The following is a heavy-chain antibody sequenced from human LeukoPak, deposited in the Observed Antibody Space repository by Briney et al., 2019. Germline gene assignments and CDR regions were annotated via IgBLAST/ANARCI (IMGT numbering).Heavy chain of an antibody. CDR2: ISGSGGSI. CDR3: AKQAYSSSWYNWFDP. CDR1: GFTFSSYA. D-gene: IGHD6-13*01. Sequence: PGGSLRLSCAASGFTFSSYAMTWVRQAPGKGLKWVSTISGSGGSIYYADSVMGRFTISRDNSRNTLSLQMNSLRVEDTAVYYCAKQAYSSSWYNWFDPWGQGALVTVSS. V-gene: IGHV3-23*01. J-gene: IGHJ5*02.